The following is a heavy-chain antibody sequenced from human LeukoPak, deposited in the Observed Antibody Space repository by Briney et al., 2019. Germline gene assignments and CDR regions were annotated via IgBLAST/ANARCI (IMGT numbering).Heavy chain of an antibody. D-gene: IGHD2-21*01. Sequence: SETLSLTCTVSGGPISSHYWSWIRQPPGKGLEWIGYIDNSGRTNYNPSLMSRATISADTSKNQFSLNVTSVTAADTAVYYCARYSLVGNNDFDIWGQGTMVTISS. V-gene: IGHV4-59*11. CDR3: ARYSLVGNNDFDI. CDR1: GGPISSHY. J-gene: IGHJ3*02. CDR2: IDNSGRT.